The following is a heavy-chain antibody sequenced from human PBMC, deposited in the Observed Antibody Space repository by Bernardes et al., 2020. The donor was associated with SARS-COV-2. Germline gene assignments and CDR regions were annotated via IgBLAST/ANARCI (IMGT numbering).Heavy chain of an antibody. CDR2: INHSGST. D-gene: IGHD1-1*01. CDR1: GGSFSGGY. J-gene: IGHJ4*02. CDR3: ARDPRGRDDVGY. V-gene: IGHV4-34*01. Sequence: SNTLQVICAFYGGSFSGGYWSWIHQPPGKGLEWIGEINHSGSTNYNPSLKSRVTISVDTSKNQFSLKLSSVTAADTAVYYCARDPRGRDDVGYWGQGTLVTVSS.